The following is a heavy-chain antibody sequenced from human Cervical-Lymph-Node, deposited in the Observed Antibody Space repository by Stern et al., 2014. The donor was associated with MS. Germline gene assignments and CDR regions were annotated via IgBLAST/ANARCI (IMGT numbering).Heavy chain of an antibody. CDR3: ARALYGYRRSPLGSNY. V-gene: IGHV1-46*01. J-gene: IGHJ4*02. Sequence: QVQLVQSGAEVTQPGASVKVSCPASGDTFIPYYLPCVRQAPGQGLAWMGLINPTAGQATFAQEFQDRLNMTRETSTTTVYMELRSLRPEDTATYYCARALYGYRRSPLGSNYWGQGTVVSVSS. D-gene: IGHD5-24*01. CDR1: GDTFIPYY. CDR2: INPTAGQA.